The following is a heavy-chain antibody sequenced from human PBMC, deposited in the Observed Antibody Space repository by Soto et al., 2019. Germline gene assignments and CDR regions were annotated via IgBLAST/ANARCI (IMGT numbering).Heavy chain of an antibody. CDR2: ISYDGGHK. CDR3: ARVKTDYSNPRGPFFFYGMDV. V-gene: IGHV3-30-3*01. Sequence: QVQLVESGGGVVHPERSLRLSCSASEFTFSSYAMHWVRQAPGKGLEWVAGISYDGGHKFYGDSVRGRFTISRDSSKTTVLLQMNSLRPDDTAAYYCARVKTDYSNPRGPFFFYGMDVWGQGATVTVSS. J-gene: IGHJ6*02. CDR1: EFTFSSYA. D-gene: IGHD4-4*01.